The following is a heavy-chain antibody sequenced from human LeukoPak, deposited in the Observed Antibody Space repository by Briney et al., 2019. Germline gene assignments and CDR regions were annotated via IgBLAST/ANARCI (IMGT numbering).Heavy chain of an antibody. D-gene: IGHD6-13*01. Sequence: GGSLRLSCTASGFTLSPYSMNWVRQAPGKGVEGVSSISGTSNYIYYADSVKGRFTISRDNAKNSLYLQMDSLRAEDTAVYYCARDLEYISSWSACYFDYWGQGILVTVSS. CDR3: ARDLEYISSWSACYFDY. CDR1: GFTLSPYS. CDR2: ISGTSNYI. J-gene: IGHJ4*02. V-gene: IGHV3-21*01.